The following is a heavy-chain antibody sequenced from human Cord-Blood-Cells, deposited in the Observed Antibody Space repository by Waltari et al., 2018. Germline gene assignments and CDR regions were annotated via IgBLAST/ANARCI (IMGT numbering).Heavy chain of an antibody. CDR2: INPILGIA. Sequence: QVQLVQSGAEVKKPGSSVKVSCKASGGTFSSYAISWVRQAPGQGLEWMGRINPILGIANYAQKFQGRVTITADKSTSTAYMELSSLRSEDTAVYYCARGYSNYGWFDPWGQGTLVTVSS. CDR1: GGTFSSYA. J-gene: IGHJ5*02. V-gene: IGHV1-69*09. CDR3: ARGYSNYGWFDP. D-gene: IGHD4-4*01.